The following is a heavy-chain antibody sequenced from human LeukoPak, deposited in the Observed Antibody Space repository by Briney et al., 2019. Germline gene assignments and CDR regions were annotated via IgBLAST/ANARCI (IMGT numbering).Heavy chain of an antibody. CDR1: GFTVSSNY. J-gene: IGHJ4*02. CDR3: AKGPDLIGRDYFDY. Sequence: PGGSLRLSCAASGFTVSSNYMSWVRQAPGKGLEWVSVIYSGGSTYYADSVKGRFTISRDNPKNILFLQMNSLRAEDTAVYYYAKGPDLIGRDYFDYWGQGTLVTVSS. CDR2: IYSGGST. D-gene: IGHD3-16*02. V-gene: IGHV3-53*05.